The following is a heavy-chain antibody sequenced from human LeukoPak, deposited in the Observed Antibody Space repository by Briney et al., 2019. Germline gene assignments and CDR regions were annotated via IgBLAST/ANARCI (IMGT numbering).Heavy chain of an antibody. D-gene: IGHD2-2*01. J-gene: IGHJ5*02. Sequence: ASVKVSCKASGYTFTGYYIHWVRQAPGQGLEWMGWINPNSGGTNYAQKFQGRVTMTRDTSISTAYMELSRLRSDDAAVYYCARDYSSTSEVVVDWFDPWGQGTLVTVSS. V-gene: IGHV1-2*02. CDR3: ARDYSSTSEVVVDWFDP. CDR1: GYTFTGYY. CDR2: INPNSGGT.